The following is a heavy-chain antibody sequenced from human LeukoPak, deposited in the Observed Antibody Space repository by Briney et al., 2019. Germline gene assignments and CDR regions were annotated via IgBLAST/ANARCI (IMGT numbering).Heavy chain of an antibody. D-gene: IGHD5-12*01. CDR1: GFTFSSYS. V-gene: IGHV3-48*01. CDR2: ISSSSSTI. Sequence: GGSLRLSCAASGFTFSSYSMNWVRQAPGKGLEWVSYISSSSSTIYYADSVKGRFTISRDNAKNSQYLQMNSLRAEDTAVYYCARDPPWSGYDSWGQGTLVTVSS. J-gene: IGHJ5*02. CDR3: ARDPPWSGYDS.